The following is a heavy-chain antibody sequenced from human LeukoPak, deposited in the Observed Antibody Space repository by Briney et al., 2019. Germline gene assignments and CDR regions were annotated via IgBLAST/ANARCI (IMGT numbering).Heavy chain of an antibody. CDR1: GFTFDDYA. V-gene: IGHV3-9*01. CDR2: ISWNSGSI. CDR3: AKDLRGGGWSRDAFDI. Sequence: PSGGSLRLSCAASGFTFDDYAMHWVRQAPGKGLEWVSGISWNSGSIGYADSVKGRFTISRDNAKNSLYLQMNSLRAEDTALYYCAKDLRGGGWSRDAFDIWGQGTMVTVSS. J-gene: IGHJ3*02. D-gene: IGHD6-19*01.